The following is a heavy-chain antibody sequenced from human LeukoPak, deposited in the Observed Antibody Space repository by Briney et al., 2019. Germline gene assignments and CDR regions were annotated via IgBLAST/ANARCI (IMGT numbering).Heavy chain of an antibody. V-gene: IGHV3-33*06. CDR3: AKDRDDYGDGRDEFDY. Sequence: QPGRSLRFSCAASGFTFSSYGMHWVRQAPGKGLEWVAVIWYDGSNKYYADSVKGRFTISRDNSKNTLYLQMNSLRAEDTAVYYCAKDRDDYGDGRDEFDYWGQGTLVTVSS. D-gene: IGHD4-17*01. CDR1: GFTFSSYG. CDR2: IWYDGSNK. J-gene: IGHJ4*02.